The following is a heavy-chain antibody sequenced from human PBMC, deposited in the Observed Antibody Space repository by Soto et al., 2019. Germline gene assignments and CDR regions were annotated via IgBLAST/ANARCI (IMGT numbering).Heavy chain of an antibody. J-gene: IGHJ4*02. CDR1: GFTFSSYP. CDR3: VRGTNGWRGMDY. D-gene: IGHD2-8*01. Sequence: SGGSLRLSCATSGFTFSSYPIHWVRQAPGKGPVWVSRITEDGSGTTYADSVKGRFTVTREKAKNTMYLQMSGLGAEDTAVYHCVRGTNGWRGMDYWGQGTLVTVSS. V-gene: IGHV3-74*01. CDR2: ITEDGSGT.